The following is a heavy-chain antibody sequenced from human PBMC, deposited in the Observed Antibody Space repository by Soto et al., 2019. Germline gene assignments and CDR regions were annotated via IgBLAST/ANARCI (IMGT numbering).Heavy chain of an antibody. D-gene: IGHD3-16*01. V-gene: IGHV4-31*03. CDR2: IYYSGST. Sequence: QVQLQESGPGLVKPSQTLSLTCTVSGGSISSGGYYWSWIRQHPGKGLEWIGSIYYSGSTYSNPSLESRVTISGRPSKIQFSRKLSSVTAADMAVYYCARGVLHWGQGTLVTVSS. J-gene: IGHJ4*02. CDR3: ARGVLH. CDR1: GGSISSGGYY.